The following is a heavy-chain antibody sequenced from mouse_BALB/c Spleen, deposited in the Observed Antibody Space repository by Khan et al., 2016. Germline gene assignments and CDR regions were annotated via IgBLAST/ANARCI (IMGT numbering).Heavy chain of an antibody. CDR1: GYSITSGYS. CDR3: ARRGDWFAY. CDR2: IHYSGST. Sequence: QLEESGPDLVKPSQSLSLTCTVTGYSITSGYSWHWIRQFPGNKLEWMGYIHYSGSTNYNPSLKSRIPITRDTSKYQFFLQLNSVTTDDTATYDGARRGDWFAYWGRGTLVTVSA. J-gene: IGHJ3*01. V-gene: IGHV3-1*02.